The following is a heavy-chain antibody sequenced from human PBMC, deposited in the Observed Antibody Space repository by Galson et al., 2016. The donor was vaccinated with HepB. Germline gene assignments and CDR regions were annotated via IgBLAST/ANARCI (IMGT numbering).Heavy chain of an antibody. D-gene: IGHD6-6*01. CDR2: IRNKANSYTT. V-gene: IGHV3-72*01. CDR3: SRGYSSSSPSFDY. J-gene: IGHJ4*02. Sequence: SLRLSCAASGFTFSDHYMGWVRQAPGKGLEWVARIRNKANSYTTLYAASVKGRFTISRDDSKNSLYLQMSSLKTEDTAVYFCSRGYSSSSPSFDYWGQGTLVTVSS. CDR1: GFTFSDHY.